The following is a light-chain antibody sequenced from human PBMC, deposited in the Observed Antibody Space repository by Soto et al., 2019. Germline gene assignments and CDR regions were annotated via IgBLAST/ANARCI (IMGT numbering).Light chain of an antibody. J-gene: IGLJ1*01. CDR1: SSDVGGYNY. V-gene: IGLV2-14*01. CDR3: SLYTSENTDV. Sequence: QSVLTQPASVSGSPGQSITISCTGTSSDVGGYNYVSWYQQHPGKAPKLMIYEVSNRPSGVPDRFSGSKSGNTASLTISGLQAADEADYYCSLYTSENTDVFGTGSKLTVL. CDR2: EVS.